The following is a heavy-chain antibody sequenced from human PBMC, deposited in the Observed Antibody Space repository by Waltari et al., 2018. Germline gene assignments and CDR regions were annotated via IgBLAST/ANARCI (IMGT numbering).Heavy chain of an antibody. D-gene: IGHD3-10*01. CDR2: ISSSGSTI. J-gene: IGHJ4*02. CDR3: TRPPGDRRRDY. V-gene: IGHV3-11*01. CDR1: GFSCSVYY. Sequence: QVQLVDSGRGLVKPGVSLRLSCSDPGFSCSVYYMGWIRQAPGKGLELISYISSSGSTIYYADSVKGRFSISRDNGKNSLYLQMNSLRAEDTAVYYCTRPPGDRRRDYWGQGTLVTVSS.